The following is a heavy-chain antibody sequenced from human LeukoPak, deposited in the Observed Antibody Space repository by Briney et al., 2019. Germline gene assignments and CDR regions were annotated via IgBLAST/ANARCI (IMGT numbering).Heavy chain of an antibody. D-gene: IGHD6-19*01. CDR1: GFTFSSYA. CDR2: ISGSGGST. J-gene: IGHJ4*02. Sequence: PGGSLRLSCAASGFTFSSYAMSWVRQAPGKGLEWVSAISGSGGSTYYADSVKGRFTISRDNSKNTLYLQMNSLRAEDTAVCYCAKDPGYSSGWYFDYWGQGTLVTVSS. CDR3: AKDPGYSSGWYFDY. V-gene: IGHV3-23*01.